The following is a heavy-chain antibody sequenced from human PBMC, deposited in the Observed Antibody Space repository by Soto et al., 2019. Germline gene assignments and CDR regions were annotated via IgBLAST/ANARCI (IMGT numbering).Heavy chain of an antibody. CDR3: AREGDDVLRFLEWLSDGGRYFDY. V-gene: IGHV4-38-2*02. CDR1: GYSISSGYY. J-gene: IGHJ4*02. Sequence: SETLSLTCAVSGYSISSGYYWGWIRQPPGKGLEWIGTIYLSGTTYYNPSLKSRVTISVDTSKNQFSLKLSSVTAADTAVYYCAREGDDVLRFLEWLSDGGRYFDYWGQGTLVTLS. D-gene: IGHD3-3*01. CDR2: IYLSGTT.